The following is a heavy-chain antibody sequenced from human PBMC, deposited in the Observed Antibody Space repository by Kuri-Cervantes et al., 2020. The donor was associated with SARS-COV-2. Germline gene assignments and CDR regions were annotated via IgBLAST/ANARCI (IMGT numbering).Heavy chain of an antibody. CDR3: ARDVDPYYDYWSGSAGH. CDR1: GFSFSSYW. J-gene: IGHJ4*02. Sequence: GESLKISCAASGFSFSSYWMHWVRQAPGKGLVWVSRIYTEGSTASYADSVKGRFTISRDNAKNTLFLQMNNLRAEDTAVYYCARDVDPYYDYWSGSAGHWGQGTLVTVSS. V-gene: IGHV3-74*01. D-gene: IGHD3-3*01. CDR2: IYTEGSTA.